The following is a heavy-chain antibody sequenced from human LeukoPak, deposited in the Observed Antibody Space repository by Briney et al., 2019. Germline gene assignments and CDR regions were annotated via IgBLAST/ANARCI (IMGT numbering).Heavy chain of an antibody. J-gene: IGHJ2*01. V-gene: IGHV1-69*13. D-gene: IGHD3-3*01. Sequence: SVKVSFKGSVGTFSSYAISWVRQAPGQGLEWMGGISPIFGTANSAQNFSGRVTITADDSTSTAYMELSSLRSKDTAVYDCARDLGGGLYWYFDLWGRGTLVTVSS. CDR3: ARDLGGGLYWYFDL. CDR1: VGTFSSYA. CDR2: ISPIFGTA.